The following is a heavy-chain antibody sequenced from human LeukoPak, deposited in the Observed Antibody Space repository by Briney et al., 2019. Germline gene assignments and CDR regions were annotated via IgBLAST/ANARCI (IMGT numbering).Heavy chain of an antibody. J-gene: IGHJ3*02. CDR3: ARVIRAEENPTFDI. CDR1: GGSISSYY. D-gene: IGHD2-21*01. Sequence: SETLSLTCTVSGGSISSYYWSWIRQPPGKGLEWIGYIYDSGNTNNNPSLKSRVTISVDTSKNQFSLKLSSVTAADTAVFYCARVIRAEENPTFDIWGQGTMVTVSS. V-gene: IGHV4-59*08. CDR2: IYDSGNT.